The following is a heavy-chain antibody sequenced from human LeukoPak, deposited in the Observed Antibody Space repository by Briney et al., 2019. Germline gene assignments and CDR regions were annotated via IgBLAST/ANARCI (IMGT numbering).Heavy chain of an antibody. CDR1: GFTFDDYG. J-gene: IGHJ4*02. D-gene: IGHD5-24*01. CDR2: INWNGDTI. Sequence: GGSLRLSCAASGFTFDDYGMTWVRQAPGKGLEWVSGINWNGDTIGYVDSVKGRFTISRDNAKNSLYLQMNSLRAEDTAVYYCANLGPPGRDHYLESWGQGTLVTVSS. V-gene: IGHV3-20*04. CDR3: ANLGPPGRDHYLES.